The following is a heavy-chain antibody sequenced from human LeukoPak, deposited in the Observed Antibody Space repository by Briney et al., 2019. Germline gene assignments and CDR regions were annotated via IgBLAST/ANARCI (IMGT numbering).Heavy chain of an antibody. D-gene: IGHD2-21*01. CDR3: ATVLLGMWSSSGDY. Sequence: GASVKVSCKVSGYTLTELSMHWVRQAPGEGLEWMGGFDPEDGETIYAQKFQGRVTMTEDTSTDTAYMELSSLRSEDTAVYYCATVLLGMWSSSGDYWGQGTLVTVSS. V-gene: IGHV1-24*01. CDR1: GYTLTELS. J-gene: IGHJ4*02. CDR2: FDPEDGET.